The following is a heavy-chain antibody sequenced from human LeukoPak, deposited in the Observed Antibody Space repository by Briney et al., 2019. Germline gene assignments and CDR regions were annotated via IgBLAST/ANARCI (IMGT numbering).Heavy chain of an antibody. D-gene: IGHD5/OR15-5a*01. CDR3: ARVYELREEDYYYYYMDV. V-gene: IGHV3-20*04. CDR1: GFTFDDYG. J-gene: IGHJ6*03. CDR2: INWNGGST. Sequence: GGSLRLSCAASGFTFDDYGMSWVRQAPGKGLERVSGINWNGGSTGYADSVKGRFTISRDNAKNSLHLQMNSLRAEDTALYYCARVYELREEDYYYYYMDVWGKGTTVTVSS.